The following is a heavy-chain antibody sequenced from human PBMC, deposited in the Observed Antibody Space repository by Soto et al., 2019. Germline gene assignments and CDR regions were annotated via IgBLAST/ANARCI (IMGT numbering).Heavy chain of an antibody. D-gene: IGHD6-19*01. Sequence: QVQLQESGPGLVEPSETLSLTCAVSGGSISETYWWSWVRQPPGKGLEWIGEISYRGTTHYNPSLRSRVTISMDTSRNQISLTLISVTAADSASYYCARHIGVTGTRGFYYWGQGTLVTVSS. V-gene: IGHV4-4*02. J-gene: IGHJ4*02. CDR2: ISYRGTT. CDR3: ARHIGVTGTRGFYY. CDR1: GGSISETYW.